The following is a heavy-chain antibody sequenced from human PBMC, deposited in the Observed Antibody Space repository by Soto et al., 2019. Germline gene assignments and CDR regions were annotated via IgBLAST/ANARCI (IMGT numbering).Heavy chain of an antibody. CDR3: ARFYYDSSGYLPSPYYYYYGMDV. CDR2: IKQDGSEK. J-gene: IGHJ6*02. CDR1: AFTFKNHW. V-gene: IGHV3-7*01. Sequence: PGGSLRLSCAASAFTFKNHWMHWVRQVPGKGPVWVANIKQDGSEKYYVDSVKGRFTISRDNAKNSLYLQMNSLRAEDTAVYYCARFYYDSSGYLPSPYYYYYGMDVWGQGTTVTVSS. D-gene: IGHD3-22*01.